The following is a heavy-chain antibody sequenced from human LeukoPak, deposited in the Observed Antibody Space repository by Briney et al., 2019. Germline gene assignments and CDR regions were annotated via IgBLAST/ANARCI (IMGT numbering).Heavy chain of an antibody. V-gene: IGHV1-2*02. CDR3: ARDTSDYYDSSGYLETTDAFDI. Sequence: ASVKVSCKASGYTFTGYYMHWVRQAPGQGLEWMGWINPNSGGTNYAQKFQGRVTITRNTSISTAYMELRSLRSDDTAVYYCARDTSDYYDSSGYLETTDAFDIWGQGTMVTVSS. J-gene: IGHJ3*02. D-gene: IGHD3-22*01. CDR2: INPNSGGT. CDR1: GYTFTGYY.